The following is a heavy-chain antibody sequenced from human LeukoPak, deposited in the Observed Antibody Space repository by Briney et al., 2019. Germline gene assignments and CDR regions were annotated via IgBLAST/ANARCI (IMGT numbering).Heavy chain of an antibody. V-gene: IGHV1-46*01. Sequence: ASVKVSCKASGHTFTTYYVHLVRQAPGQGLEWMGVINPSGDGTNYPQRFQGTVTLTRDTSTSTVYMELSSLRSEDTAIYYCAKETPNTGWFDPWGQGNLVTVSS. CDR1: GHTFTTYY. CDR2: INPSGDGT. J-gene: IGHJ5*02. D-gene: IGHD1-14*01. CDR3: AKETPNTGWFDP.